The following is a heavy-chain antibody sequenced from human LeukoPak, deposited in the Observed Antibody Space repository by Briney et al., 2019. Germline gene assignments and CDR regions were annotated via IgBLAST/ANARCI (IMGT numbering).Heavy chain of an antibody. D-gene: IGHD2-15*01. CDR1: GFTFTSYA. Sequence: GGSLRLSCAASGFTFTSYAIHWVRQVPGKGLEYVSAISSNGGSTYYANSVKGRFTISRDNSKNTLYLQLGSLRAEDTAVYYCAREADGSCDYWGQGTLVTVSS. J-gene: IGHJ4*02. CDR3: AREADGSCDY. CDR2: ISSNGGST. V-gene: IGHV3-64*01.